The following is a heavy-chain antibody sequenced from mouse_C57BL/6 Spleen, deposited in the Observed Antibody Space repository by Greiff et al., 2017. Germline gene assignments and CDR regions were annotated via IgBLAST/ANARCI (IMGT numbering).Heavy chain of an antibody. CDR2: IDPSDSYT. CDR3: ARGRLITTAGDY. Sequence: VQLQQPGAELVMPGASVKLSCKASGYTFTSYWMHWVKQRPGQGLEWIGEIDPSDSYTNYNQKFKGKSTLTVDKSSSTAYMQLSSRTSEDSAVYYYARGRLITTAGDYWGQGTTLTVSS. J-gene: IGHJ2*01. CDR1: GYTFTSYW. D-gene: IGHD1-2*01. V-gene: IGHV1-69*01.